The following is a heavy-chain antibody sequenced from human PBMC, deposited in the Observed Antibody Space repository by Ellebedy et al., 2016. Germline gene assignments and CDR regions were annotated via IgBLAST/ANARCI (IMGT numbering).Heavy chain of an antibody. V-gene: IGHV3-9*01. D-gene: IGHD5-12*01. CDR2: ISWNGASE. CDR3: AKNMGGGFTGYDPDYFDS. Sequence: GGSLRLSCAASGFTFDDYAMFWVRHAPGKGLEWVSGISWNGASEGYADSVKGRFTISRDNAKNSLFLQMNSLRHEDTALYYCAKNMGGGFTGYDPDYFDSWGQGTLVTVSS. J-gene: IGHJ4*02. CDR1: GFTFDDYA.